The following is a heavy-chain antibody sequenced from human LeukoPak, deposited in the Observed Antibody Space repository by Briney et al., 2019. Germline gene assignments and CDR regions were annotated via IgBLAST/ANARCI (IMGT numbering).Heavy chain of an antibody. CDR2: ISAYNGNT. J-gene: IGHJ3*02. CDR1: GYTFTSYG. Sequence: GASVKVSCKASGYTFTSYGISWVRQAPGQGLEWMGWISAYNGNTNYAQKLQGRVTMTTDTSTSTAYMELRSLRSDDTAVYYCARGGCSSTSCYFGGLGAFDIWGQGTMVTVSS. V-gene: IGHV1-18*01. CDR3: ARGGCSSTSCYFGGLGAFDI. D-gene: IGHD2-2*01.